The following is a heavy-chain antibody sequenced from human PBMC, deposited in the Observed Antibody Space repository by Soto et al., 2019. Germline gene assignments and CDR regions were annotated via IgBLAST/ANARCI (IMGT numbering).Heavy chain of an antibody. Sequence: GGSLRLSCAASGFTFSTYAMSWVRQAPGKGLEWVSSINNGGGSTLYADSVKGRFTISRDNSKNTLYLQMNSLRAEDAAIYYCAKSRSPVTTCYDFWGQGALVTAPQ. CDR3: AKSRSPVTTCYDF. D-gene: IGHD4-17*01. CDR1: GFTFSTYA. V-gene: IGHV3-23*01. CDR2: INNGGGST. J-gene: IGHJ4*02.